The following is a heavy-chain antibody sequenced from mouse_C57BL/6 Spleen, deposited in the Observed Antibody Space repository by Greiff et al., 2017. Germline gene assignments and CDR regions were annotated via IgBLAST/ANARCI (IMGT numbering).Heavy chain of an antibody. CDR1: GYTFTSYT. D-gene: IGHD1-1*01. J-gene: IGHJ2*01. CDR2: INPSSGYT. V-gene: IGHV1-4*01. Sequence: VKLQQSGAELARPGASVKMSCKASGYTFTSYTMHWVKQRPGQGLEWIGYINPSSGYTKYNQKFKDKATLTADKSSSTAYMQLSSLTSEDSAVYYCARSEVGDYWGQGTTLTVSS. CDR3: ARSEVGDY.